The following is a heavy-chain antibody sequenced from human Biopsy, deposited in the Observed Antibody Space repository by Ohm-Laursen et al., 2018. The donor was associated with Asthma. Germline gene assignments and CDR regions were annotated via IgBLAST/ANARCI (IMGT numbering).Heavy chain of an antibody. CDR3: ATFPYGDYLPLDY. V-gene: IGHV3-30*03. D-gene: IGHD4-17*01. CDR1: GFTFGNFW. Sequence: LSLTCAASGFTFGNFWMSWGRQTPGKGLEWVAVISYDGFNKDYGDSVKGRFTISRDNSKNTLYLQMNSLRAEDTAVYYCATFPYGDYLPLDYWGQGTLVTVSS. CDR2: ISYDGFNK. J-gene: IGHJ4*02.